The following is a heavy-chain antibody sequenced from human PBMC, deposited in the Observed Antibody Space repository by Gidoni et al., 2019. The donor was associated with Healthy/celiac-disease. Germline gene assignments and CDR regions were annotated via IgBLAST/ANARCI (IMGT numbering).Heavy chain of an antibody. CDR1: AFTFWAYA. CDR2: ISVSGGNT. Sequence: EVQLLEYGGGLVQPGGSLRLSCAASAFTFWAYAMGWVRLPPGKGLEWVSTISVSGGNTYYADSVKVRFTISRDNSKNTLYLQMNSLRAEDTAIYYCAKGLPGTDCGGDCYFDYWGQGTLVTVSS. J-gene: IGHJ4*02. D-gene: IGHD2-21*02. V-gene: IGHV3-23*01. CDR3: AKGLPGTDCGGDCYFDY.